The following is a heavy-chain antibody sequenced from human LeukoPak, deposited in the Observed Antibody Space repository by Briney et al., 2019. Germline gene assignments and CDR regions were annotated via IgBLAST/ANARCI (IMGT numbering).Heavy chain of an antibody. CDR2: IYYSGST. CDR3: ARDRILEALDY. J-gene: IGHJ4*02. CDR1: GGSISSYY. V-gene: IGHV4-59*01. Sequence: PSETLSLTCTVSGGSISSYYWSWIRQPPGKGLEWIGYIYYSGSTNYNPSLKSRVTISVDTSKNQFSLKLSSVTAADTAVYYCARDRILEALDYWGQGTLVTVSS. D-gene: IGHD1-1*01.